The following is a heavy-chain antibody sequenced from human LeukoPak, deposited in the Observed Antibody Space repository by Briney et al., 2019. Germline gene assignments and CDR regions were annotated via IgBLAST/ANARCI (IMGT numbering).Heavy chain of an antibody. CDR3: ARDEETVAGLNGFDL. V-gene: IGHV3-21*01. CDR2: ITSGSKYI. D-gene: IGHD6-19*01. Sequence: PGGSLRLSCAASQFAFSSYSMNWFRQAPGKGLEWVASITSGSKYIFYADSVRGRFTISRANAENSLFLQMNSLRAEDTGVYYCARDEETVAGLNGFDLWGQGTLVTVSS. J-gene: IGHJ4*02. CDR1: QFAFSSYS.